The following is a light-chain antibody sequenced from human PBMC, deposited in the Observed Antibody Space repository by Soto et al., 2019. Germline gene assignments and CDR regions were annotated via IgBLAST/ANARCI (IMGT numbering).Light chain of an antibody. CDR2: GAS. J-gene: IGKJ1*01. CDR1: QSVSSN. V-gene: IGKV3-15*01. CDR3: HQYNNWPPWT. Sequence: EIVMTQSPATLSVSPGERATLSCRASQSVSSNLAWYQQKPGQAPGLLIYGASTRATGIPARFSGSGPGTEFTLTISSLQSEDYAVYYCHQYNNWPPWTFGQGTKVDIK.